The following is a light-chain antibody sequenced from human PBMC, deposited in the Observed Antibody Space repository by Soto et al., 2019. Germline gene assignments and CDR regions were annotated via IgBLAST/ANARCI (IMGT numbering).Light chain of an antibody. V-gene: IGKV3-20*01. CDR2: GAS. J-gene: IGKJ4*01. CDR1: QSVSRSS. CDR3: QQYGSSPS. Sequence: EIVLTQSPGTLSLSPGERATLSCRASQSVSRSSLAWYQQKPGQAPRLLIYGASTRATGIPDRFSGSESGTDFTLIISRLEPEDFEVYYCQQYGSSPSFGGGTKVEIK.